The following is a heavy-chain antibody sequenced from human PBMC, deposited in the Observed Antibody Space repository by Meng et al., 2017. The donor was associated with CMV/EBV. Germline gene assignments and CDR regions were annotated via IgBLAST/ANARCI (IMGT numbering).Heavy chain of an antibody. CDR1: GGSNSRSNW. CDR3: ARVSQLLASQGFDP. Sequence: VSGGSNSRSNWWSWVRQPPGKGLEWFGEIYHSRSTNYNPSHKSRVTISVDKSKDQFSLKLSSVTAADTAVYYCARVSQLLASQGFDPWGQGTLVTVSS. D-gene: IGHD2-2*01. CDR2: IYHSRST. V-gene: IGHV4-4*02. J-gene: IGHJ5*02.